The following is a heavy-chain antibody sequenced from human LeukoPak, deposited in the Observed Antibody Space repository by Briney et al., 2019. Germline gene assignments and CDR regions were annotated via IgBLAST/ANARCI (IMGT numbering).Heavy chain of an antibody. Sequence: SETLSLTCTVSGGSISSSSYYWGWIRQPPGKGLEWIGSIYYSGSTYYNPSLRSRVTISVDTSKNQFSLRLSSVTATDTAVYYCARRLAGTEDYWGQGTLVTVSS. CDR3: ARRLAGTEDY. D-gene: IGHD6-13*01. CDR2: IYYSGST. V-gene: IGHV4-39*01. CDR1: GGSISSSSYY. J-gene: IGHJ4*02.